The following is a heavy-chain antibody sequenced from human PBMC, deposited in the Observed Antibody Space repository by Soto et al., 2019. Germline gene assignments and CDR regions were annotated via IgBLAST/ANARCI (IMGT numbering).Heavy chain of an antibody. V-gene: IGHV4-59*12. J-gene: IGHJ3*02. Sequence: PSETLSLTCTVSGGSISSYYWSWIRQPPGKGLEWIGEINYSGSTNYNPSLKSRVTISVDTSKNQFSLKLSSVTAADTAVYYCASDGSGYLYDAFDIWGQGTMVTVSS. CDR1: GGSISSYY. D-gene: IGHD3-22*01. CDR3: ASDGSGYLYDAFDI. CDR2: INYSGST.